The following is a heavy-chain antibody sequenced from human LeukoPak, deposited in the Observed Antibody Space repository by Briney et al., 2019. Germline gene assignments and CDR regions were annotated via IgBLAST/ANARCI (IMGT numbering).Heavy chain of an antibody. V-gene: IGHV3-74*01. CDR3: ARGPGAFDI. Sequence: GGSLRLPCVASGFMFSSYWMNWVRHAPGKGLVWVSRINSDGSSTSYADSVKGRFTISRDNAKNTLFLQMNSLRAEDTAVYYCARGPGAFDIWGQGTMVTVSS. CDR1: GFMFSSYW. CDR2: INSDGSST. J-gene: IGHJ3*02. D-gene: IGHD2-2*01.